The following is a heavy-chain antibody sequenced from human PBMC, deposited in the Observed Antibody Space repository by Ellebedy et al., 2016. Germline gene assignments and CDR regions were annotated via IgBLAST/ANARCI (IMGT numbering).Heavy chain of an antibody. Sequence: GSLRLSCAVYGGSFSSYYWTWIRQSPGKGLEWIGEITHSGSTTYNPSLKSRVTISVDTPKNKFSLKLSSVTAADTAVYYCAREGYTEMATLNLDYWGQGTLVTVSS. V-gene: IGHV4-34*01. CDR2: ITHSGST. J-gene: IGHJ4*02. CDR1: GGSFSSYY. D-gene: IGHD5-24*01. CDR3: AREGYTEMATLNLDY.